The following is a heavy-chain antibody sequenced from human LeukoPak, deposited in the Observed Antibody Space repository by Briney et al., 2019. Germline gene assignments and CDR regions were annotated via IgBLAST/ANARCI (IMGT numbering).Heavy chain of an antibody. V-gene: IGHV4-34*01. CDR3: ASNYCSSTSCYEIQRKSWFDP. CDR1: GGSFSGYY. D-gene: IGHD2-2*01. Sequence: SETLSLTCAVYGGSFSGYYWSWIRQPPGKGLEWIGEINHSGSTNYNPSLKSRVTISVDTSKNQFSLKLSSVTAAGTAVYYCASNYCSSTSCYEIQRKSWFDPWGQGTLVTVSS. J-gene: IGHJ5*02. CDR2: INHSGST.